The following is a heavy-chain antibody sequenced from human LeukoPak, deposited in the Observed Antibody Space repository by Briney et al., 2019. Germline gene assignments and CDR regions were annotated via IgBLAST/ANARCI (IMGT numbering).Heavy chain of an antibody. Sequence: SAEVSCKASGGTFSSYAISWVRQALGQGLEWMGGIIPIFGTANYAQKFQGRVTITADESTSTAYMELSSLRSEDTAVYYCARDPYCGGDCYSEIDAFDIWGQGTMVTVSS. CDR1: GGTFSSYA. J-gene: IGHJ3*02. CDR2: IIPIFGTA. D-gene: IGHD2-21*02. V-gene: IGHV1-69*13. CDR3: ARDPYCGGDCYSEIDAFDI.